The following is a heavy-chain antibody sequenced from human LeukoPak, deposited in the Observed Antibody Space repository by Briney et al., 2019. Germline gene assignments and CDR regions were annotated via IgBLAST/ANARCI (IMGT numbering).Heavy chain of an antibody. CDR1: GYTFGSYW. D-gene: IGHD3-16*01. CDR3: VRDNGGEHL. V-gene: IGHV3-74*01. CDR2: INNDGSST. Sequence: GGSLRLSCAASGYTFGSYWMYWVRQAPGKGLVWVSRINNDGSSTIYADSVKGRFTVSRDNAKNTLYLQMNSLRDDDTAVYYCVRDNGGEHLWGQGTLVTVSS. J-gene: IGHJ4*02.